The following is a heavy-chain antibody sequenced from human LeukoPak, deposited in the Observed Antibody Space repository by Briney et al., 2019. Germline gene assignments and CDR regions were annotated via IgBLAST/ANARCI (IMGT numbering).Heavy chain of an antibody. Sequence: PSETLSLTCTVSGGSISSYYWSWIRQPPGKGLEWIGEINHSGSTNYNPSLKSRVTISVDTSKNQFSLKLSSVTAADTAVYYCARLDSSSRYDVYGLWGQGTLVTVSS. J-gene: IGHJ4*02. D-gene: IGHD6-13*01. V-gene: IGHV4-34*01. CDR3: ARLDSSSRYDVYGL. CDR2: INHSGST. CDR1: GGSISSYY.